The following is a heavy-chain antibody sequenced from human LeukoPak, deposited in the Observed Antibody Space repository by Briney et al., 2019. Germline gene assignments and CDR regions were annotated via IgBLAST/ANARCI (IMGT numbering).Heavy chain of an antibody. D-gene: IGHD3-22*01. CDR3: ARDLSSGYYQTNAFDI. Sequence: GGSLRLSCAASGFTFSSYSMNWVRQAPGKGLEWVSSISSSSSYIYYADSVKGRFTISRDNAKNSLYLQMNSLRAEDTAVYYCARDLSSGYYQTNAFDIWGQGTMVTVSS. V-gene: IGHV3-21*01. CDR2: ISSSSSYI. J-gene: IGHJ3*02. CDR1: GFTFSSYS.